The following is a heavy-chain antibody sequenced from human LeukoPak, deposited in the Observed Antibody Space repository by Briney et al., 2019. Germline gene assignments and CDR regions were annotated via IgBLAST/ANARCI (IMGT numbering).Heavy chain of an antibody. V-gene: IGHV3-48*03. D-gene: IGHD4-17*01. CDR2: ISSSGTTI. Sequence: GGSLRLSCAASGFTFSSYEMNWVRQAPGKGLEWVSYISSSGTTIYYADSVKGRFTISKDNAKNSLFLQMNSLRAEDTAVYYCARDFDYGDGYWGQGTLVTVSS. CDR1: GFTFSSYE. CDR3: ARDFDYGDGY. J-gene: IGHJ4*02.